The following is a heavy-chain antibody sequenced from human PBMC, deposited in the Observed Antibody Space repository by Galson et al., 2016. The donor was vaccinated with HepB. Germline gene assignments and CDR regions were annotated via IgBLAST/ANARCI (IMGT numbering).Heavy chain of an antibody. D-gene: IGHD2-8*02. CDR1: GFTLTNYG. J-gene: IGHJ3*02. V-gene: IGHV3-48*02. CDR2: IRSTTSTI. Sequence: SLRLSCAASGFTLTNYGMNWVRQAPGKGLEWVSYIRSTTSTIYYANSVKGRFTISSDDADNSLYLQMNSLRDEDTAVYYCARDLVRSAFDMWGQGTTVIVSS. CDR3: ARDLVRSAFDM.